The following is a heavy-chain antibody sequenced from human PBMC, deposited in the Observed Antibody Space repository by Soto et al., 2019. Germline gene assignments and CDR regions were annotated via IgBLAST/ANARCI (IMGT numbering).Heavy chain of an antibody. CDR1: GLTFTSYW. J-gene: IGHJ2*01. D-gene: IGHD6-19*01. CDR3: PRATAVAGTDRWYFDL. V-gene: IGHV3-74*01. Sequence: EVQLVESGGGLVQPGGSLRLSCAASGLTFTSYWMHWVRQAPGKGLVWVSRINSDGSTTNYADSVKGRFTISRDNAENTLYLQMNSLRAEDTAVYYCPRATAVAGTDRWYFDLWGRGTLVTVSS. CDR2: INSDGSTT.